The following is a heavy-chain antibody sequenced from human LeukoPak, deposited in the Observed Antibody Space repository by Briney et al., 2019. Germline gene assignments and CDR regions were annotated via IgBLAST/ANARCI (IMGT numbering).Heavy chain of an antibody. CDR2: ISGSGYYT. CDR3: AKDGSWGDYYFYFYMDV. V-gene: IGHV3-23*01. Sequence: GGSLRLSCEASGSGFTFGNFAMSWVRQAPGKGLEWVSGISGSGYYTYYADSVKGRFTISRDNSKNTLYIQMNSLRAEDTAVYYCAKDGSWGDYYFYFYMDVWGKGTTVTVSS. J-gene: IGHJ6*03. D-gene: IGHD3-16*01. CDR1: GSGFTFGNFA.